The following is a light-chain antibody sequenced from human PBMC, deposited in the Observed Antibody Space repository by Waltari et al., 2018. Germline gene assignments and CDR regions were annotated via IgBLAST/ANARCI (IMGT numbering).Light chain of an antibody. CDR3: CSFTTANTWI. V-gene: IGLV2-14*01. CDR2: DVN. Sequence: QSAPTQPPSVSGSPGQSVTIPCPGPSSDVGAYNYVPWYQEAPGKAHKLMIYDVNNRPSGVSDRFSGSKSGNTASLTISGLQAEDEADYYCCSFTTANTWIFGGGTRLTVL. CDR1: SSDVGAYNY. J-gene: IGLJ2*01.